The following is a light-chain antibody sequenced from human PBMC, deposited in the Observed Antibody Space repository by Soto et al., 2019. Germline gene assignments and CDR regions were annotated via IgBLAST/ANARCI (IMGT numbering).Light chain of an antibody. Sequence: EMVMTQSPVPLSGSPGERVTLSCRASRTISRNLAWYQQKPGQAPRLLIYGASTRATGNPDRFSGSGSVTEFTHTINSLQSEDFALYYCQPHNNWPVVTFGGGTMVEIK. CDR2: GAS. CDR1: RTISRN. J-gene: IGKJ4*01. CDR3: QPHNNWPVVT. V-gene: IGKV3-15*01.